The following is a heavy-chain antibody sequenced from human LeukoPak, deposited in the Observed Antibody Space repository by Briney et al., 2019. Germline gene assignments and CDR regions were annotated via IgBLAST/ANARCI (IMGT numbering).Heavy chain of an antibody. CDR1: GFTFSSYA. CDR2: ISYDGSNK. CDR3: ARALVVVAATGYFQH. D-gene: IGHD2-15*01. V-gene: IGHV3-30-3*01. J-gene: IGHJ1*01. Sequence: GGSLRLSCAASGFTFSSYAMHWVRQAPGKGLEWVAVISYDGSNKYYADSVKGRFTISRDNSKNTLYLQMNSLRAEDTAVYYCARALVVVAATGYFQHWGQGTLVTVSS.